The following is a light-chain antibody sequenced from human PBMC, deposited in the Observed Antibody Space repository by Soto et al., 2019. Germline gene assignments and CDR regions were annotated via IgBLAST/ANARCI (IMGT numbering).Light chain of an antibody. CDR1: QDINTY. CDR3: QQRKSYPIA. CDR2: AAS. Sequence: DIQLTQSPSFLSASVGDRVTITCRASQDINTYLAWYQQKPGKAPKLLIFAASTLQNGVPSRFSGSGSGTEFTVTITSLQPEDFATYYCQQRKSYPIAFGQGTRLEIK. V-gene: IGKV1-9*01. J-gene: IGKJ5*01.